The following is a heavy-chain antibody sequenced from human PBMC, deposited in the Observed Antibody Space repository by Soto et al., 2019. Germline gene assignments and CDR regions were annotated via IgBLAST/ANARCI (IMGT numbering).Heavy chain of an antibody. Sequence: QVQLQESGPGLVKPSETLSLTCTVSGGSISSYYWSWIRQPPGKGLEWIGYIYYSGSTNYNPSLXGXAXIXXDTSKTPFSLKLSSVTAADTAVYSCARGYGSTFDYWGQGTLVTVSS. CDR2: IYYSGST. CDR1: GGSISSYY. V-gene: IGHV4-59*08. J-gene: IGHJ4*02. CDR3: ARGYGSTFDY. D-gene: IGHD2-2*01.